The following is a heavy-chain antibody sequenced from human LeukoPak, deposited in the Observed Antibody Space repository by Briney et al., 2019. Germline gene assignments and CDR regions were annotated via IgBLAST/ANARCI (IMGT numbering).Heavy chain of an antibody. D-gene: IGHD3-16*01. CDR2: ISASANTI. CDR3: ARDRWGPTKSFDL. Sequence: PGGSLRLSCVGSGFTFSDYVMGWIRQAPGKGLEWISYISASANTIYYADSVKGRFTISRDNAKNSLYVQLTSLSAEDTAVYFCARDRWGPTKSFDLWARGTLVTVSS. V-gene: IGHV3-11*01. J-gene: IGHJ2*01. CDR1: GFTFSDYV.